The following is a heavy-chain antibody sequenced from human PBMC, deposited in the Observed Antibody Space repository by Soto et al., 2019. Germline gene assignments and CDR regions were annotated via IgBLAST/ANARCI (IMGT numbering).Heavy chain of an antibody. J-gene: IGHJ4*02. D-gene: IGHD1-26*01. Sequence: SETLSLTSTVSGGSISSYYWSWIRQPPGKGLEWIGYIYYSGSTNYNPSLKSRVTISVDTSKNQFSLKLSSVTAADTAVYYCARFYGRYFDYWGQGTLVTVSS. CDR3: ARFYGRYFDY. CDR2: IYYSGST. V-gene: IGHV4-59*01. CDR1: GGSISSYY.